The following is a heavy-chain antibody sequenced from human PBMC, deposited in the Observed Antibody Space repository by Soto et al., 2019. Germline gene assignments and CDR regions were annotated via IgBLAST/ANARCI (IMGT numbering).Heavy chain of an antibody. J-gene: IGHJ6*02. CDR1: GFTFSSYG. D-gene: IGHD6-6*01. V-gene: IGHV3-33*01. CDR2: IWYDGSNK. CDR3: ARGDGSSYYYYYAMDV. Sequence: SLRLSCAASGFTFSSYGMHWVRQAPGKGLEWVALIWYDGSNKYYADSVKGRFTISRDSSKNTLYLQMNSLRAEDTAVYYCARGDGSSYYYYYAMDVWGQGTTVTVSS.